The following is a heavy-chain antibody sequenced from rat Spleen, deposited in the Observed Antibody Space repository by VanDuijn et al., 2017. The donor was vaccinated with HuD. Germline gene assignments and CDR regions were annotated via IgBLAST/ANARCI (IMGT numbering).Heavy chain of an antibody. CDR2: ISTGGGST. D-gene: IGHD1-12*03. Sequence: EVQLVESGGGLVQPGRSLKLSCAASGFTFSNYYMAWVRQAPTKGLEWVAYISTGGGSTYYRDSVKGRFTISRDNAKNTQYLQMDSLRSEDTATYYCTRDLRNYYDGYYHFDYWGQGVMVTVSS. V-gene: IGHV5-27*01. J-gene: IGHJ2*01. CDR3: TRDLRNYYDGYYHFDY. CDR1: GFTFSNYY.